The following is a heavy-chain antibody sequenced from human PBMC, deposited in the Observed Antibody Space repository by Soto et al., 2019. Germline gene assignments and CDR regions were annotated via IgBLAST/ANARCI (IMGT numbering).Heavy chain of an antibody. Sequence: ASVKVSCKASGYPLTRYYMHWVRQAPGQGLEWMGLINPSGGSTTYAQKFQGRVTMTRDTSTSTVHMELSSLRSEDTAVYYCARVGADCGGDCFDYWGQGTLVTVSS. CDR2: INPSGGST. V-gene: IGHV1-46*03. CDR3: ARVGADCGGDCFDY. CDR1: GYPLTRYY. D-gene: IGHD2-21*01. J-gene: IGHJ4*02.